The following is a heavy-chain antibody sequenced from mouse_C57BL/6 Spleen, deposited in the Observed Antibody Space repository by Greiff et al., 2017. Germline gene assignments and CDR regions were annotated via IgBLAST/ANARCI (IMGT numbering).Heavy chain of an antibody. Sequence: DVKLVESGGGLVKPGGSLKLSCAASGFTFSDSGMHWVRQAPEKGLAWVAYISSGSSTIYYADTVTGRFTISRDNAKNTLFMQMTSLSSEDTAMYYWAKTALYEYRYWYFDVGGTGTTVTVSS. CDR3: AKTALYEYRYWYFDV. CDR1: GFTFSDSG. V-gene: IGHV5-17*01. D-gene: IGHD5-1*01. J-gene: IGHJ1*03. CDR2: ISSGSSTI.